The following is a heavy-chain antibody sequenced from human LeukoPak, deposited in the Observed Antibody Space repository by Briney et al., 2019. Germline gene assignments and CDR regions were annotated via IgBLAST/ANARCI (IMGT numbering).Heavy chain of an antibody. D-gene: IGHD4-11*01. V-gene: IGHV3-48*01. CDR3: AREGFSNYGPEYYYYMDV. CDR1: GFILSNCA. J-gene: IGHJ6*03. CDR2: IDTKGTRT. Sequence: GGSLRLSCAASGFILSNCAMTWVRQAPGKGLEWVSGIDTKGTRTYYADSVKGRFTISRDNAKNSLYLQMNSLRAEDTAVYYCAREGFSNYGPEYYYYMDVWGKGTTVTVSS.